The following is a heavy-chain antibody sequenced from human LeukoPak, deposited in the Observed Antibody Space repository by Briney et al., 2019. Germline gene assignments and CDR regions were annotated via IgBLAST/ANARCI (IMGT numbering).Heavy chain of an antibody. CDR1: GGSISSYY. CDR2: IYYSGST. D-gene: IGHD6-19*01. V-gene: IGHV4-59*08. CDR3: ARRRYSSGWYDAFDI. Sequence: SETLSLTCTVAGGSISSYYWSWIRQPPGKGLEWIGYIYYSGSTNYKPSLKNRVTISVDTSKNQFSLKLSSVTAADTAVYYCARRRYSSGWYDAFDIWGQGTMVTVSS. J-gene: IGHJ3*02.